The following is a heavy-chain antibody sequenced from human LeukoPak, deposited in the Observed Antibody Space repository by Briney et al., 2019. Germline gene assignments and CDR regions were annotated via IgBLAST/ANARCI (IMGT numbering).Heavy chain of an antibody. CDR2: INPSGDSS. CDR1: GYSFTIYY. D-gene: IGHD6-6*01. Sequence: ASVKVSCKASGYSFTIYYIHWVRQAPGQGLEWMGIINPSGDSSSYAQKFQGRDTMTRDRSTSTVYMELSSLRSEDTAVYYCAREDASSFDYWGQGTLVTVSS. J-gene: IGHJ4*02. CDR3: AREDASSFDY. V-gene: IGHV1-46*01.